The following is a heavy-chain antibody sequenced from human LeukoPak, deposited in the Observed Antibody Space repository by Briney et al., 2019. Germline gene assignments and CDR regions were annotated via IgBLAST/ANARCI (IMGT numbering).Heavy chain of an antibody. CDR1: GGSISSYY. Sequence: SETLSLTCTVSGGSISSYYWSWIRQPPGKGLEWIGYIYYSGSTNYNPSLKSRATISVDTSKNQFSLKLSSVTAADTAVYYCARASKGYFDYWGQGTLVTVSS. CDR3: ARASKGYFDY. J-gene: IGHJ4*02. CDR2: IYYSGST. V-gene: IGHV4-59*01.